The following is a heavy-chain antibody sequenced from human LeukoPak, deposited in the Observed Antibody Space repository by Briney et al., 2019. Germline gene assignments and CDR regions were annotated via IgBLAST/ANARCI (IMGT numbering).Heavy chain of an antibody. CDR3: ASISDLLYYFDS. CDR2: SYTGGNT. Sequence: PGGSLRLSCAASGFTVSSNYMSWVRQAPGKGLEWVSVSYTGGNTHYADSVKGRFTLSRDNSKNTEYLQMNSLRVEDTAMYYCASISDLLYYFDSWGQGTLVTVSS. J-gene: IGHJ4*02. CDR1: GFTVSSNY. V-gene: IGHV3-66*01.